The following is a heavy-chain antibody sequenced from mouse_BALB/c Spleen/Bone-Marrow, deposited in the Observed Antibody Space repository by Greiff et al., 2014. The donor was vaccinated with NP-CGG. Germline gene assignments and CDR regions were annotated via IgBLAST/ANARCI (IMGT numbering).Heavy chain of an antibody. CDR3: ARDRGVQGYAMDY. CDR1: GFTFSDYY. Sequence: DVKLVESGGGLVKPGGSLKLSCAASGFTFSDYYMYWVRQTPEKRLEWVATISDGGSYTYYPDSVKGRFTISRDIAKNNLCLQMSSLKSEETAMYYCARDRGVQGYAMDYWGQGTSVTVSS. V-gene: IGHV5-4*02. J-gene: IGHJ4*01. CDR2: ISDGGSYT. D-gene: IGHD2-14*01.